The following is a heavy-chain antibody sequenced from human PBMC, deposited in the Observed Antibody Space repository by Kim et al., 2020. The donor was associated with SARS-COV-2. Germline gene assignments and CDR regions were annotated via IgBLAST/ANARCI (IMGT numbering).Heavy chain of an antibody. D-gene: IGHD2-21*01. CDR1: GIIFADYG. CDR3: TGSYCSVDKCYSDY. Sequence: GGSLRLSCTTSGIIFADYGMSWVRQAPGKGLEWVGFIRRTAYGGTPEYAASVKGRFTLSRDDSKSIAYLQMNSLKIEDTAVYYCTGSYCSVDKCYSDYWGQGTLVTVSS. CDR2: IRRTAYGGTP. J-gene: IGHJ4*02. V-gene: IGHV3-49*04.